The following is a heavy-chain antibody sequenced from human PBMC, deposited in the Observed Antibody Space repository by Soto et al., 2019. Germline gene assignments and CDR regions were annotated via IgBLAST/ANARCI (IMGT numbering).Heavy chain of an antibody. Sequence: ASVKVSCKASGYTFTSYGISWVRQAPGQGLEWMGWISAYNGNTNYAQKLQGRVTMTTDTSTSTAYMELRSLRSEDTAVYYCARDDSGFSGSHYIDYFNYWGQGALVTVS. CDR2: ISAYNGNT. CDR3: ARDDSGFSGSHYIDYFNY. D-gene: IGHD1-26*01. CDR1: GYTFTSYG. J-gene: IGHJ4*02. V-gene: IGHV1-18*01.